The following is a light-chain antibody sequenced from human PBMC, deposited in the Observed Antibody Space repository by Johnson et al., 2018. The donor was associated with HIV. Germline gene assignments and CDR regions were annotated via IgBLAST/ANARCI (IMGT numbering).Light chain of an antibody. Sequence: QSVLTQPPSVSAAPGQKVTISCSGGSSNIGNNYVSWYQQLQGTAPKLLIYDNNKRPSGIPDRFSGSKAGTSATLGITGIHTGDESDYYCGSWESSLRAFYAFGTGTKVTVL. J-gene: IGLJ1*01. CDR3: GSWESSLRAFYA. CDR2: DNN. CDR1: SSNIGNNY. V-gene: IGLV1-51*01.